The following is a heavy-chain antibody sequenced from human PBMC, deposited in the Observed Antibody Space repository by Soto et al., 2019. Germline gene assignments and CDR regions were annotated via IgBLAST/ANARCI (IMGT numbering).Heavy chain of an antibody. D-gene: IGHD4-4*01. Sequence: EVQLVESGGGLIQPGGSLRLSCAASGFTVSSNYMSWVRQAPGKGLEWVSVIYSGGSTYYADSVKGRFTISRDNSKNKLYLQMNSLRAEDTAVYYCAMTTVTRPPYYYYYGMDVWGQGTTVTVSS. V-gene: IGHV3-53*01. CDR3: AMTTVTRPPYYYYYGMDV. J-gene: IGHJ6*02. CDR1: GFTVSSNY. CDR2: IYSGGST.